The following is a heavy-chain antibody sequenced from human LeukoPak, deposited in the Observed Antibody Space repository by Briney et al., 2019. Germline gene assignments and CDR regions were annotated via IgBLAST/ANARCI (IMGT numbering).Heavy chain of an antibody. V-gene: IGHV4-61*05. J-gene: IGHJ4*02. Sequence: SETLSLTCTVSGGSISTTAYYWGWIRQPPGKGLEWIGYIYYSGSTNYNPSLKSRVTISVDTSKNQFSLKLSSVTAADTAVYYCARSLFGSSWGKFDYWGQGTLVTVSS. CDR3: ARSLFGSSWGKFDY. CDR1: GGSISTTAYY. D-gene: IGHD6-13*01. CDR2: IYYSGST.